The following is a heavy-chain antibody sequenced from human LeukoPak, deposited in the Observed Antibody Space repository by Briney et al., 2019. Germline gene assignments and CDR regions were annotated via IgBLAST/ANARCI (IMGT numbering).Heavy chain of an antibody. J-gene: IGHJ4*02. Sequence: GGSLRLSCAASGFTFSSYGMHWVRQAPGKGLEWVAFIRYDGSSKYYADSVKGRCTISRDNSKNTLYLQMTSLRAEDTAVYYCAKDLPSYDFWSGSMYWGQGTLVTVSS. CDR1: GFTFSSYG. CDR2: IRYDGSSK. CDR3: AKDLPSYDFWSGSMY. V-gene: IGHV3-30*02. D-gene: IGHD3-3*01.